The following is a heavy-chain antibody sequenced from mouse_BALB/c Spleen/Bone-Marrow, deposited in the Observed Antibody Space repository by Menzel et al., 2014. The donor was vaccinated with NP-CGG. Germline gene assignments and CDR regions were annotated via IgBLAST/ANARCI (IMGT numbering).Heavy chain of an antibody. CDR2: IDTSDSYT. CDR1: GYTFTDYW. V-gene: IGHV1-69*01. CDR3: AFYYGNYGDY. J-gene: IGHJ2*01. Sequence: QVHLQQPGAELVMPGASVKMSCKASGYTFTDYWMHWVKQRPGQGLEWIGAIDTSDSYTSYNQKFKGKATLTVDESSSTAYMQLSSLTSEDSAVYYCAFYYGNYGDYWGQGTTLTVSS. D-gene: IGHD2-1*01.